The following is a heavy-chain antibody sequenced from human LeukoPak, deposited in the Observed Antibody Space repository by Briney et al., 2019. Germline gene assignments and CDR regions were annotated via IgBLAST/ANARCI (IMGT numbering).Heavy chain of an antibody. CDR3: ARGLMYSSSSSPGDY. V-gene: IGHV1-18*01. J-gene: IGHJ4*02. D-gene: IGHD6-6*01. CDR1: GYTSTSYG. CDR2: ISAYNGNT. Sequence: GASVKVSCKASGYTSTSYGISWVRQAPGQGLEWMGWISAYNGNTNYAQKLQGRVTMTTDTSTSTAYMELRSLRSDDTAVYYCARGLMYSSSSSPGDYWGQGTLVTVSS.